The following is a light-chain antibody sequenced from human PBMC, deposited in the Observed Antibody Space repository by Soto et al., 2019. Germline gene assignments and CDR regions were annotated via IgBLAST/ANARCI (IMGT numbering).Light chain of an antibody. J-gene: IGKJ1*01. Sequence: DIQMTHSPSTLSASVGDRVTITCRASQSISSWLAWYQQKPGKAPKLLIYKASSLESGVPSRFSGSGSGTGLTLTASSLQAGDFGTYYWQHYNSYRWRLGQGTNVDIK. V-gene: IGKV1-5*03. CDR3: QHYNSYRWR. CDR2: KAS. CDR1: QSISSW.